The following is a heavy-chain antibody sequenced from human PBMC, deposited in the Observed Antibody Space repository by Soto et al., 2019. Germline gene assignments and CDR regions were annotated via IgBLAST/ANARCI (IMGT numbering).Heavy chain of an antibody. J-gene: IGHJ6*02. CDR1: GFTFSSYE. CDR3: ARGPRDHSFLWPVLDYYYGMDV. V-gene: IGHV3-48*03. CDR2: ISSSGSTI. D-gene: IGHD2-21*01. Sequence: QPGGSLRLSCAASGFTFSSYEMNWVRQAPGKGLEWVSYISSSGSTIYYADSVKGRFTISRDNAKNSLYLQMNSLRAEDTAVYYCARGPRDHSFLWPVLDYYYGMDVWGQGTTVTVSS.